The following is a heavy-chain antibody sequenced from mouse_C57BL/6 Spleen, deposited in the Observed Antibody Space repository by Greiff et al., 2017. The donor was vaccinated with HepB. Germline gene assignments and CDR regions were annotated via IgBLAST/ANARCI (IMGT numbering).Heavy chain of an antibody. Sequence: QVQLQQSGAELMKPGASVKLSCKATGYTFTGYWIEWVKQRPGHGLEWIGEILPGSGSTNYNEKFKGKATFTADTSSNTADMQLRSLTTEDSAIYYCARGGYYDYEGYYFDYWGQGTTLTVSS. CDR1: GYTFTGYW. J-gene: IGHJ2*01. D-gene: IGHD2-4*01. CDR2: ILPGSGST. V-gene: IGHV1-9*01. CDR3: ARGGYYDYEGYYFDY.